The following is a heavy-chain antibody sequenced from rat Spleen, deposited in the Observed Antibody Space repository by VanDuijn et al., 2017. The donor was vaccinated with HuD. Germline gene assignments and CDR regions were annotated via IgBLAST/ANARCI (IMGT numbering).Heavy chain of an antibody. CDR2: IWTGGST. V-gene: IGHV2-43*01. J-gene: IGHJ3*01. CDR3: TREGAY. Sequence: QVQLKESGPGQVQPSQTLSLTCTVSGFSLTSYHVSWVRQPPGKGLEWMGVIWTGGSTAYNSSFKSRLSVSRDISKSQVFLKMNSLQTEDTAIYFCTREGAYWGQGTLVTVSS. CDR1: GFSLTSYH.